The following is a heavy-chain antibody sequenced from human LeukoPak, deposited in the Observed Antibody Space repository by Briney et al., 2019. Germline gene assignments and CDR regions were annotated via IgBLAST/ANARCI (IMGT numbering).Heavy chain of an antibody. J-gene: IGHJ4*02. D-gene: IGHD1-14*01. CDR3: ARCNRHNYFFDY. Sequence: GGSLRLSCAASVFTFSDYYMNWIRQAPGKGLEWVASISTDGTYIYYADSVEGRFTISRDTAKNSLYLQMDSLRAEDTAVYYCARCNRHNYFFDYWGQGTLVSVSS. V-gene: IGHV3-11*01. CDR2: ISTDGTYI. CDR1: VFTFSDYY.